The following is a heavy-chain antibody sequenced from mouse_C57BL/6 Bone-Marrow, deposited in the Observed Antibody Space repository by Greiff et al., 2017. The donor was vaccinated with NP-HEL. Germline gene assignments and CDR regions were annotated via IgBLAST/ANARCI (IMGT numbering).Heavy chain of an antibody. CDR1: GYTFTDYY. CDR3: ARGAGAFDY. D-gene: IGHD3-1*01. J-gene: IGHJ2*01. V-gene: IGHV1-76*01. Sequence: VKLVESGAELVRPGASVKLSCKASGYTFTDYYINWVKQRPGQGLEWIARIYPGSGNTYYNEKFKGKATLTAEKSSSTAYMQLSSLTSEDSAVYFCARGAGAFDYWGQGTTLTVSS. CDR2: IYPGSGNT.